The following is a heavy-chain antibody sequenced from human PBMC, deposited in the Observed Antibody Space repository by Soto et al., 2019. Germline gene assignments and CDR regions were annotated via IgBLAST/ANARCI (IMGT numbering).Heavy chain of an antibody. CDR1: CDSISSGYY. CDR2: IYHSGTT. CDR3: ARLNGYYSYAFVS. J-gene: IGHJ3*02. D-gene: IGHD3-22*01. V-gene: IGHV4-38-2*01. Sequence: SEPLSLTCAVSCDSISSGYYWAWIRRPPGKGLEWIGSIYHSGTTYYNPSLKSRVTISVDTSRNQFSLKLSSVTAADTAVYCGARLNGYYSYAFVSWGQGKMVT.